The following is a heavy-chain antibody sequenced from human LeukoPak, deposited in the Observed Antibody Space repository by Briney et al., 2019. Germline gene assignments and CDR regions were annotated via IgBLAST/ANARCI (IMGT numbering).Heavy chain of an antibody. CDR1: GFTFSNAW. J-gene: IGHJ4*02. CDR2: IKSKTDGGTT. V-gene: IGHV3-15*07. CDR3: TTACRGYSYGYCY. Sequence: GGSLRLSCAASGFTFSNAWMNWVCQAPGKGLEWVGRIKSKTDGGTTDYAAPVKGRFTISRDDSKNTLYLQMNSLKTEDTAVYYCTTACRGYSYGYCYWGQGTLVTVSS. D-gene: IGHD5-18*01.